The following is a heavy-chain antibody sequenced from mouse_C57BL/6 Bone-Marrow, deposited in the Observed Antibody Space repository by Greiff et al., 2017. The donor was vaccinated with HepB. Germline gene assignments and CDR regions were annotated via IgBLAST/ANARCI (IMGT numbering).Heavy chain of an antibody. CDR3: ATPYYLNWYFDV. D-gene: IGHD1-1*02. V-gene: IGHV2-2*01. CDR2: IWSGGST. Sequence: VQLQQSGPGLVQPSQCLSITCTVSGFSLTSYGVHWVRQSPGKGLEWLGVIWSGGSTDYNAAFISRLSISKDNSKSQVFFKMNSLQADDTAIYYCATPYYLNWYFDVWGTGTTVTVSS. CDR1: GFSLTSYG. J-gene: IGHJ1*03.